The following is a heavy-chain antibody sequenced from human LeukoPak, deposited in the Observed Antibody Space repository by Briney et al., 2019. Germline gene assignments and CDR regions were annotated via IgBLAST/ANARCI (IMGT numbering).Heavy chain of an antibody. J-gene: IGHJ4*02. CDR2: IYSGGTT. V-gene: IGHV3-53*01. D-gene: IGHD5-18*01. CDR1: GFTVSNNY. CDR3: ARDPRVRGYSYGYAE. Sequence: GGSLRLSCAASGFTVSNNYMNWVRQPPGKGLEWVSVIYSGGTTYYADSVKGRFSISRDNSKNTLYLQMNSLRVEDTAVYYCARDPRVRGYSYGYAEWGQGTLVTVSS.